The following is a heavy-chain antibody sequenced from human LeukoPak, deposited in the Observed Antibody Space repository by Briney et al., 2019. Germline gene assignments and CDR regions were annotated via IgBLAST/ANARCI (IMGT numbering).Heavy chain of an antibody. Sequence: PSQTLSLTFTVSGGSISSGGYYWGWIRQPPGKGLEWIGSIYFTGSTFYNPSLKSRVTISVDTSRKQFSLKVTSVTAADTAVYYCARALPFENSSGEVDYWGQGTLVTVSS. CDR3: ARALPFENSSGEVDY. CDR2: IYFTGST. CDR1: GGSISSGGYY. D-gene: IGHD3-22*01. J-gene: IGHJ4*02. V-gene: IGHV4-39*01.